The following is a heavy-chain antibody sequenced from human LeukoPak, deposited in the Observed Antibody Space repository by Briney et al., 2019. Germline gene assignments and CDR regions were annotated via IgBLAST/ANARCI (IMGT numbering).Heavy chain of an antibody. V-gene: IGHV3-7*01. J-gene: IGHJ6*03. Sequence: AGGSLRLSCAASGFTFSSYWMSWVRQAQGKGLEWVANIKQDGSEKYYVDSVKGRFTISRDNAKNSLFLQMNSLRAEDTAVYYCARDRSATFYDSSGYYYYYYMDVWGKGTTVTVSS. CDR3: ARDRSATFYDSSGYYYYYYMDV. D-gene: IGHD3-22*01. CDR1: GFTFSSYW. CDR2: IKQDGSEK.